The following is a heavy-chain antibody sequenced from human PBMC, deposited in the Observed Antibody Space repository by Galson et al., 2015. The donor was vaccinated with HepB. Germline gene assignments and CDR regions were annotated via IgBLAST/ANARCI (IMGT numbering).Heavy chain of an antibody. CDR1: GFTFSSYS. J-gene: IGHJ4*02. CDR3: ARELGLRNFDY. D-gene: IGHD5-12*01. V-gene: IGHV3-48*01. Sequence: SLRLSCAASGFTFSSYSMNWVRQAPGKGLEWVSYISSSSSTIYYADSVKGRFTISRDNAKNSLYLQMNSLRAEDTAVYYCARELGLRNFDYWGQVTLVTVSS. CDR2: ISSSSSTI.